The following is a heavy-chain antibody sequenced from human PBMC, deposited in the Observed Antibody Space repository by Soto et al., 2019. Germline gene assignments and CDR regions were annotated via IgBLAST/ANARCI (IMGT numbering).Heavy chain of an antibody. CDR1: GGTFSRYT. D-gene: IGHD3-10*01. CDR2: IIPIAAIA. V-gene: IGHV1-69*02. CDR3: ARGSTIVRGAPSWFDP. Sequence: QVQLVQSGAEVKKPGSSVKVSCKASGGTFSRYTINWVRQAPGQGLEWMGRIIPIAAIANYTQKFQGRVTITVDKDSTTAYMELRSLRSDDTAVYYCARGSTIVRGAPSWFDPWGQGTLVTVSS. J-gene: IGHJ5*02.